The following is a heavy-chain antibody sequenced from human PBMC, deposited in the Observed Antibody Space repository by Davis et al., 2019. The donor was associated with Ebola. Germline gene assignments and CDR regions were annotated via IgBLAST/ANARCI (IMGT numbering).Heavy chain of an antibody. CDR1: GFTFSGSA. CDR3: AREDVVVVAATPVYYYGMDV. D-gene: IGHD2-15*01. J-gene: IGHJ6*02. Sequence: GESLKISCAASGFTFSGSAMHWVRQAPGKGLEWVSSISSSSSYIYYADSVKGRFTISRDNAKNSLYLQMNSLRAEDTAVYYCAREDVVVVAATPVYYYGMDVWGQGTTVTVSS. V-gene: IGHV3-21*01. CDR2: ISSSSSYI.